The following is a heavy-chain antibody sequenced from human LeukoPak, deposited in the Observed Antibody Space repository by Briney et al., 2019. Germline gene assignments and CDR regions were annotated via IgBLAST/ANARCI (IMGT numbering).Heavy chain of an antibody. V-gene: IGHV3-21*01. J-gene: IGHJ4*02. CDR3: STNSPETAAFGY. CDR1: GFSTSTYS. CDR2: NVGTGSNI. D-gene: IGHD1-1*01. Sequence: EGPMLFSCTASGFSTSTYSMYWVRKAPGKRLERFLCNVGTGSNICCASSVLDRFAISRDNAKITLYLQMYSLRAEDTAVYYCSTNSPETAAFGYWGQGTLVTVSS.